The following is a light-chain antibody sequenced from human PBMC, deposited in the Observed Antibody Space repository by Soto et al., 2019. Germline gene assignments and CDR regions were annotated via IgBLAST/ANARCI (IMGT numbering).Light chain of an antibody. CDR3: SSYTSSSTPCV. CDR1: SSDVGGYNY. J-gene: IGLJ1*01. Sequence: QSALTQPASVSGSPGQSITISCTGTSSDVGGYNYVPWYQQHPGKAPKLMIYEVSNRPSGVSNRFSGSKSGNTASLTISGLQAEDEADYYCSSYTSSSTPCVFGSGTKLTVL. V-gene: IGLV2-14*01. CDR2: EVS.